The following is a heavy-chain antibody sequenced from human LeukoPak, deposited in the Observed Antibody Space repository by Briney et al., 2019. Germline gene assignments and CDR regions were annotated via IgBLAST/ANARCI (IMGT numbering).Heavy chain of an antibody. CDR1: GYTFTGYY. CDR2: IIPILGTV. CDR3: ARARSRLGDLSFRDAFDI. V-gene: IGHV1-69*05. Sequence: ASVKVSCKASGYTFTGYYMQWVRQAPGQGLEWMGRIIPILGTVNYAEKFQGRVTITTDESRNTVYMELSILRSEDTAVYYCARARSRLGDLSFRDAFDIWGQGTMVTVSS. J-gene: IGHJ3*02. D-gene: IGHD3-16*02.